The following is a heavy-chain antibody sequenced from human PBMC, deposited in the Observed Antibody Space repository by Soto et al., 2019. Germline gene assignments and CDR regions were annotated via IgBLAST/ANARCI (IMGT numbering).Heavy chain of an antibody. CDR1: GGSFSGYY. D-gene: IGHD2-8*02. V-gene: IGHV4-34*01. J-gene: IGHJ5*02. Sequence: TSETLSLTCAVYGGSFSGYYWSWIRQPPGKGLEWIGEINHSGSTNYNPSLKSRVTISVDTSKNQFSLKLSSVTAADTAVYYCARGPSLKGTAANWFDPWGQGTLVTVSS. CDR2: INHSGST. CDR3: ARGPSLKGTAANWFDP.